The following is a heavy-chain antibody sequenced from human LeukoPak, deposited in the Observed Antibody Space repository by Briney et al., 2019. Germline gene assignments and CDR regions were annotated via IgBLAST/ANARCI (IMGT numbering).Heavy chain of an antibody. V-gene: IGHV4-38-2*01. CDR1: GYSISIGYY. D-gene: IGHD3-10*01. CDR3: AGVGGSTVGGAIIPSYIDY. J-gene: IGHJ4*02. CDR2: IYHSGST. Sequence: SETLSLTFAVSGYSISIGYYWGWPRQPPGKGLDWIGNIYHSGSTYYSPSIKYRVSISVDTSKSQFSLNLTSVTAADTAIDYCAGVGGSTVGGAIIPSYIDYGGWGKVVTVS.